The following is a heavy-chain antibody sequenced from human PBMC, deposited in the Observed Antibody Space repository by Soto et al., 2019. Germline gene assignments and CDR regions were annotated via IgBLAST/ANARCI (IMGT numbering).Heavy chain of an antibody. CDR1: GGSISCGGYY. J-gene: IGHJ6*02. Sequence: QVQLQESGPGLVKPSQTLSLTCTVSGGSISCGGYYWSWIRQHPGKGLEWIGYIYYSGSTYYNPSLKSQVTISVDTSKNQFSLKLSSVTAADTAVYYCARDYRENGMDVWGQGTTVTVSS. CDR3: ARDYRENGMDV. V-gene: IGHV4-31*01. D-gene: IGHD4-4*01. CDR2: IYYSGST.